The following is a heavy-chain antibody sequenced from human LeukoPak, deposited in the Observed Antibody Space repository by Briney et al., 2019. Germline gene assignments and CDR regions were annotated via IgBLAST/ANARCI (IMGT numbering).Heavy chain of an antibody. Sequence: SETLSLTCTVSGGSISSYYWSWIRQPPGKGLEWIGYIYYSASTNYNPSLKSRVTISVHTSKNQFSLKLNSVTAADTAVYYCARALYSSSGVYYYYMDVWGKGTTVTVSS. J-gene: IGHJ6*03. CDR2: IYYSAST. CDR3: ARALYSSSGVYYYYMDV. D-gene: IGHD6-13*01. CDR1: GGSISSYY. V-gene: IGHV4-59*01.